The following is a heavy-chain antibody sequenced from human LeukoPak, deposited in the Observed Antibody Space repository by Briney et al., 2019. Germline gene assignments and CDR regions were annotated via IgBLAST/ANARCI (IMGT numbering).Heavy chain of an antibody. CDR1: GFTFSSYA. J-gene: IGHJ4*02. CDR3: ARSEHSSSSFDY. D-gene: IGHD6-6*01. V-gene: IGHV3-30-3*01. CDR2: ISYDGSNK. Sequence: GGSLRLSCAASGFTFSSYAMHWVRQAPGKGLEWVAVISYDGSNKYYADSEKGRFTISRDNARNSLYLQMNSLRAEDTAIYYCARSEHSSSSFDYWGQGTLVTVSS.